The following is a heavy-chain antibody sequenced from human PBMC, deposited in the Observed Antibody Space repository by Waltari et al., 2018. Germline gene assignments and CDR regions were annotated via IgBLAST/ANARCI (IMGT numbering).Heavy chain of an antibody. D-gene: IGHD3-16*01. CDR2: ISYSGAI. Sequence: QLHLQESGPGLVKPSETLSLTCSLSGVPITSPSHYWGWIRQPPGKGLEWTGTISYSGAIYNNPSLKSRLTISVDTSKNQFSLKLSSVTAADTALYYCATYVGASVGTAAFDVWGQGTMVTVSS. CDR3: ATYVGASVGTAAFDV. J-gene: IGHJ3*01. CDR1: GVPITSPSHY. V-gene: IGHV4-39*01.